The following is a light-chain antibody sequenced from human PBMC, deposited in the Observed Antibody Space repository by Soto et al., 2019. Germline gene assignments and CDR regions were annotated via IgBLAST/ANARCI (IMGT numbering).Light chain of an antibody. CDR3: GSYTGTGTLL. CDR1: SSDVGGYNY. V-gene: IGLV2-14*01. Sequence: QSVLTQPASVSGSPGQSITISCTGTSSDVGGYNYVSWNQQHPGKAPKLMIYDVRNRPSGVSNRFTGSKSGSTASLTISGLHAEDEADYYCGSYTGTGTLLFGGGTQLTVL. CDR2: DVR. J-gene: IGLJ2*01.